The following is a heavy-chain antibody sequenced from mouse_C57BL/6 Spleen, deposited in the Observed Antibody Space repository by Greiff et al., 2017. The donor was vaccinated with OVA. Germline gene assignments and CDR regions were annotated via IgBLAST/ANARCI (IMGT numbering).Heavy chain of an antibody. D-gene: IGHD2-5*01. Sequence: QVQLKQPGAELVKPGASVKMSCKASGYTFTSYWITWVKQRPGQGLEWIGDIYPGSGSTNYHEKFKSKATLTVDTSSSTAYMQLSSLTSEDSAVYYCARGGYSNYGSWFAYWGQGTLVTVSA. J-gene: IGHJ3*01. CDR1: GYTFTSYW. V-gene: IGHV1-55*01. CDR2: IYPGSGST. CDR3: ARGGYSNYGSWFAY.